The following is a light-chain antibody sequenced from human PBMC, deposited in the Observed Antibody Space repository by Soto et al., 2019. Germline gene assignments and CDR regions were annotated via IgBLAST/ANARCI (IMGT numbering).Light chain of an antibody. CDR2: DAS. Sequence: EIVLTQSPATLSLSPGERATLSCRASQSVGTYFAWYQQKPGQAPRLLIYDASNRAPGIPARFSGGGSGTEFTLTISSLEPEDFAVYYCQQRRSWPLTFGGGTNVEIK. CDR1: QSVGTY. CDR3: QQRRSWPLT. J-gene: IGKJ4*01. V-gene: IGKV3-11*01.